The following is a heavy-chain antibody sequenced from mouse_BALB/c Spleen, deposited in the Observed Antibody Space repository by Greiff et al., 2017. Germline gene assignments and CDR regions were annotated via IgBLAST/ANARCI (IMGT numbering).Heavy chain of an antibody. V-gene: IGHV1S81*02. Sequence: QVQLQQSGAELVKPGASVKLSCKASGYTFTSYYMYWVKQRPGQGLEWIGGINPSNGGTNFNEKFKSKATLTVDKSSSTAYMQLSSMTSEDSAVYYCTRWGLPYAMDYWGQGTSVTVSS. D-gene: IGHD2-4*01. CDR1: GYTFTSYY. J-gene: IGHJ4*01. CDR3: TRWGLPYAMDY. CDR2: INPSNGGT.